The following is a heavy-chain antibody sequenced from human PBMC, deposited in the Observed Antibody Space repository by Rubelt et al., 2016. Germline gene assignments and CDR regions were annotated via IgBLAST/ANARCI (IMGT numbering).Heavy chain of an antibody. V-gene: IGHV4-34*01. CDR3: ARYYSYYGMDV. J-gene: IGHJ6*02. D-gene: IGHD4-11*01. CDR2: INHSGST. CDR1: GGSFSAYY. Sequence: QVQLQQWGAGLLKPSETLSLTCAVYGGSFSAYYWNWIRQPPGKGLEWIGEINHSGSTSYNPSLKSRVTISVDTSKNHFSLKLSSVTAADTAIYYCARYYSYYGMDVWGQGTTVTVSS.